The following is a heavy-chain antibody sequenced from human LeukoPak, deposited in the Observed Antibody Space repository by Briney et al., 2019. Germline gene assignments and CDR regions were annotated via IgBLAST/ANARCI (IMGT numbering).Heavy chain of an antibody. CDR3: ASEVAGTLD. Sequence: AGGSLRLSCAASGFTFSSYAMSWVRQAPGKGLEWVANIKQDGSEKYYVDSVKGRFTISRDNAKNSLYLQMNSLRAEDTAVYYCASEVAGTLDWGQGTLVTVSS. J-gene: IGHJ4*02. CDR2: IKQDGSEK. D-gene: IGHD6-19*01. CDR1: GFTFSSYA. V-gene: IGHV3-7*01.